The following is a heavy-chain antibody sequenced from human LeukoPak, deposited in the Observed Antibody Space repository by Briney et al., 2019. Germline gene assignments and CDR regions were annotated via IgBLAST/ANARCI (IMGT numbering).Heavy chain of an antibody. J-gene: IGHJ4*02. V-gene: IGHV4-59*01. Sequence: PSETLSLTCTVSGGSISSFYWSWIRQPPEKGLEWIGYIYSSGSTKYNPSLKSRVTISVDTSKNQFSLKLNSATAADTAVYYCVRALGPYGSGSSYYFDHWGQGTLLTVSP. CDR2: IYSSGST. CDR1: GGSISSFY. CDR3: VRALGPYGSGSSYYFDH. D-gene: IGHD3-10*01.